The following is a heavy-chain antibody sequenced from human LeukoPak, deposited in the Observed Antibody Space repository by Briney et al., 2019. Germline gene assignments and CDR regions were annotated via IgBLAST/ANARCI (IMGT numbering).Heavy chain of an antibody. CDR2: ISYDGSNK. D-gene: IGHD1-26*01. Sequence: PGGSLRLSCAASGFTFSSYAMRWVRQAPGKGLEWVAVISYDGSNKYYADSVKGRFTISRDNSKNTLYLQMNSLRAEDTAVYYCARDRDSGSPPYYFDYWGQGTLVTVSS. CDR3: ARDRDSGSPPYYFDY. J-gene: IGHJ4*02. CDR1: GFTFSSYA. V-gene: IGHV3-30-3*01.